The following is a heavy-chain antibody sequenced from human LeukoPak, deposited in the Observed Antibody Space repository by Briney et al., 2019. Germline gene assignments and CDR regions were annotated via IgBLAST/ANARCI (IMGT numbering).Heavy chain of an antibody. Sequence: GGSLRLSCKASGFTFSNYAMNWVRQAPGKGLEWVSAISGSGGATYYADSVKGRFTISRDNSKNTLYLQMNSLRAEDTAVYYCAKEPNSMAAAGNWFDPWGQGTLVTVSS. CDR3: AKEPNSMAAAGNWFDP. CDR1: GFTFSNYA. CDR2: ISGSGGAT. D-gene: IGHD6-13*01. V-gene: IGHV3-23*01. J-gene: IGHJ5*02.